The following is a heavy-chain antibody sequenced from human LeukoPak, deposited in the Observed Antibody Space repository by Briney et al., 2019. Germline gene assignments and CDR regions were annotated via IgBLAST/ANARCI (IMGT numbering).Heavy chain of an antibody. D-gene: IGHD2-2*01. CDR3: AKKVGIVVVPAASDY. Sequence: PGGSLRLSCAASGFTFSSYAMSWVRQAPGKGLEWVSAISGSGCSTYYADSVKGRFTISRDNSKNTLYLQMNRLRAEDTAVYYCAKKVGIVVVPAASDYWGQGTLVTVSS. CDR1: GFTFSSYA. V-gene: IGHV3-23*01. CDR2: ISGSGCST. J-gene: IGHJ4*02.